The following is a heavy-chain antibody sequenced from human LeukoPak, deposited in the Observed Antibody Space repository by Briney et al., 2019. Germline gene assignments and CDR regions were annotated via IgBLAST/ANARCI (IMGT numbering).Heavy chain of an antibody. Sequence: ASVKVSCKASGYTFTAYSMHWVRQAPGQGLEWMRWINPNSGGTNYAQKFQGRVTMTRDTSITTAYMELSRLRSDDTAVYYCARVGYYDSSGYHRTPFDYWGQGTLVTVSS. J-gene: IGHJ4*02. V-gene: IGHV1-2*02. CDR1: GYTFTAYS. D-gene: IGHD3-22*01. CDR3: ARVGYYDSSGYHRTPFDY. CDR2: INPNSGGT.